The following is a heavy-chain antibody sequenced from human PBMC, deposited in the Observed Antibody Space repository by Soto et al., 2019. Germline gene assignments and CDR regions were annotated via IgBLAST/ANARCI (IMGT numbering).Heavy chain of an antibody. CDR1: GGTFSSYA. Sequence: ASVKVSCKASGGTFSSYAISWVRQAPGQGLEWMGGIIPIFGTANYAQKFQGRVTITADESTSTAYMELSSLRSEDTAVYYCARSGCSGGSCYPPLDQFGPWGQGTLVTVSS. J-gene: IGHJ5*02. CDR3: ARSGCSGGSCYPPLDQFGP. D-gene: IGHD2-15*01. CDR2: IIPIFGTA. V-gene: IGHV1-69*13.